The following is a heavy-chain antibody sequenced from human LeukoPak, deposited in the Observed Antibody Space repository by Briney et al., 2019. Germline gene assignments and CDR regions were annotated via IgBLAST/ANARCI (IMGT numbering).Heavy chain of an antibody. D-gene: IGHD3-10*01. CDR2: IYNSGTT. V-gene: IGHV4-59*01. CDR3: VRGRTYASGKFDP. Sequence: SETLSLTCTVSGASISSYYWGWIRQPPGKGLEWIGYIYNSGTTNSNPSLKSRVTISKDTSKNQFSLKLSSVTAADTAVYYCVRGRTYASGKFDPWGQGTLVTVSS. CDR1: GASISSYY. J-gene: IGHJ5*02.